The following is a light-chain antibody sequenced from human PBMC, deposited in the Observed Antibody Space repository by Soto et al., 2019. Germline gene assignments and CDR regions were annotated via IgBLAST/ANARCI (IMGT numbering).Light chain of an antibody. CDR1: QSISSW. Sequence: DIQMTQSPSTLSASVGDRVTITCRASQSISSWLAWYQQKPGKAPKLLIYKASSLESGVPSRFSGSGSGTEFTLSIRSLQADDFATYYCQQYDSYPRTIGGGKKVEIK. CDR3: QQYDSYPRT. J-gene: IGKJ4*01. V-gene: IGKV1-5*03. CDR2: KAS.